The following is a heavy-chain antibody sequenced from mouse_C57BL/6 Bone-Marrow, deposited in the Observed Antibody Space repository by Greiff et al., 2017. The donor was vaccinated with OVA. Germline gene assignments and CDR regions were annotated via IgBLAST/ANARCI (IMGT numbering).Heavy chain of an antibody. J-gene: IGHJ1*03. Sequence: VQLKQSGPELVKPGASVKISCKASGYSFTGYYMNWVKQSPEKSLEWIGEINPSTGGTTYNQKFKAKATLTVDKSSSTAYMQLKSLTSEDSAVYYCARRYSYDVWGTGTTVTVSS. D-gene: IGHD1-1*01. CDR3: ARRYSYDV. CDR1: GYSFTGYY. V-gene: IGHV1-42*01. CDR2: INPSTGGT.